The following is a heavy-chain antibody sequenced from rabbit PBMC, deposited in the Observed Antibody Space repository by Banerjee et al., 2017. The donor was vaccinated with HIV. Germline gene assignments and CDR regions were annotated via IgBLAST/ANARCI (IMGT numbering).Heavy chain of an antibody. J-gene: IGHJ4*01. CDR2: IDGGDNT. V-gene: IGHV1S45*01. D-gene: IGHD7-1*01. CDR1: GFDFSGGYY. Sequence: QEQLVESGGGLVQPEGSLTLTCKASGFDFSGGYYMCWVRQAPGKGLEWIACIDGGDNTYYASWAKGRFTISKASSTTVTLQMTSLTAADTATYFCARITYSYPDYLLTFNLWGQGTLVTVS. CDR3: ARITYSYPDYLLTFNL.